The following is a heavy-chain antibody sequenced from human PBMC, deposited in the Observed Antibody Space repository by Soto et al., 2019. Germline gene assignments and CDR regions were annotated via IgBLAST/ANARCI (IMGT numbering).Heavy chain of an antibody. D-gene: IGHD2-2*01. J-gene: IGHJ4*02. CDR2: ISWNSGTI. CDR3: AKDIGSSDIFDY. V-gene: IGHV3-9*01. CDR1: GFTFDDYA. Sequence: GGSLRLSCAASGFTFDDYAMHWVRQAPGKGLEWVSGISWNSGTIGYADSVKGRFTISRDNAKNSLYLQMNSLRAEDSALYFCAKDIGSSDIFDYWGQGTLVTVSS.